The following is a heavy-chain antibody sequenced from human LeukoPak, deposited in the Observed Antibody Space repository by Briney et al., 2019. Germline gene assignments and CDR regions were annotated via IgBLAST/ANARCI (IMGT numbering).Heavy chain of an antibody. V-gene: IGHV4-59*01. CDR3: ARGDSGAVAFDI. CDR2: IYYSGST. Sequence: SETLSLTCAVYGGSFSGYYWSWIRQPPGKGLEWIGYIYYSGSTNYNPSLKSRVTISVDTSKNQFSLKLSSVTAADTAVYYCARGDSGAVAFDIWGQGTMVTVSS. D-gene: IGHD1-14*01. CDR1: GGSFSGYY. J-gene: IGHJ3*02.